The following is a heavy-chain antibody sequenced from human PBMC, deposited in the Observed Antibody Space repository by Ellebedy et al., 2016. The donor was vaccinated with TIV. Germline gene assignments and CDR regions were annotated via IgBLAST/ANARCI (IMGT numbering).Heavy chain of an antibody. CDR3: ARDRRIAARPRHAFDI. CDR2: IYYSGST. CDR1: GGSVSSGSYY. V-gene: IGHV4-61*01. J-gene: IGHJ3*02. D-gene: IGHD6-6*01. Sequence: SETLSLTXTVSGGSVSSGSYYWSWIRQPPGKGLEWIGYIYYSGSTNYNPSLKSRVTISVDTSKNQFSLKLSSVTAADTAVYYCARDRRIAARPRHAFDIWGQGTMVTVSS.